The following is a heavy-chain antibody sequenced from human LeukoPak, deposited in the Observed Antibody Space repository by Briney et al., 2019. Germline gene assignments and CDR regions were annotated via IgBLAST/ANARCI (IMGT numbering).Heavy chain of an antibody. D-gene: IGHD3-10*01. CDR2: IYYSGST. Sequence: SETLSLTCTVSGGSISSHYWSWIRQPPGKGLEWIGYIYYSGSTNYNPSLKSRVTISVDTSKNQFSLKLSSVIAADTAVYYCARLYCYGSGGDYWGQGTLVTVSS. CDR3: ARLYCYGSGGDY. J-gene: IGHJ4*02. V-gene: IGHV4-59*11. CDR1: GGSISSHY.